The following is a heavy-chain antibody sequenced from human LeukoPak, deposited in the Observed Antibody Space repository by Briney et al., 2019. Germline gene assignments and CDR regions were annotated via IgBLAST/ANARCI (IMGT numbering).Heavy chain of an antibody. CDR2: IYWDDDK. D-gene: IGHD6-13*01. V-gene: IGHV2-5*02. Sequence: ASGPTLVKPTQTLTLTCTFSGFSLSTSGVGVGWIRQPPGKALEWLALIYWDDDKRYSPSLKSRLTITKDTSKNQVVLTMTNMDPVDTATYYCARNRARIAAAGWWFDPWGQGTLVTVSS. CDR1: GFSLSTSGVG. CDR3: ARNRARIAAAGWWFDP. J-gene: IGHJ5*02.